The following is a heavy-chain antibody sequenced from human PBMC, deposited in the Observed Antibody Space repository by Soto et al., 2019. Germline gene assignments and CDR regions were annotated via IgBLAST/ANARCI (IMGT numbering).Heavy chain of an antibody. Sequence: PGGSLRLSCAASGFTFSSYWMSWVRQAPGKGLEWVANIKQDGSEKYYVDSVKGRFTISRDNAKNSLYLQMNSLRAEDTAVYYCARIVVAIPGAFDIWGQGTMVTVSS. J-gene: IGHJ3*02. CDR2: IKQDGSEK. D-gene: IGHD3-22*01. CDR3: ARIVVAIPGAFDI. V-gene: IGHV3-7*01. CDR1: GFTFSSYW.